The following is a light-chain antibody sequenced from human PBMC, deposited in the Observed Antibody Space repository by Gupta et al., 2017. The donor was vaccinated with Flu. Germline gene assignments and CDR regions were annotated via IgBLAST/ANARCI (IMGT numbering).Light chain of an antibody. CDR2: WAS. CDR1: QSGLYGPRNKNY. J-gene: IGKJ1*01. V-gene: IGKV4-1*01. CDR3: QREDESSRT. Sequence: VMSQSTDSLDVSLGERASINCKSSQSGLYGPRNKNYLAWYLQKPGQAPKLLIYWASTTEYGLPDRFSGSASATDFTLTISIRDAEDLAVYYCQREDESSRTFGQGTKVEIK.